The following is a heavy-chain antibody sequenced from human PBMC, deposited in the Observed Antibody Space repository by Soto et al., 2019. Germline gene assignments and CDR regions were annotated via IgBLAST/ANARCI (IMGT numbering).Heavy chain of an antibody. V-gene: IGHV3-53*01. CDR2: IYSGGST. Sequence: LRLSCAASGFTLSSNYMSWVRQAPGKGLEWVSVIYSGGSTYYADSVKGRFTISRDNSKNTLYLQMNSLRAEDTAVYYCARDSSSWALDYWGQGTLVTVSS. D-gene: IGHD6-13*01. CDR1: GFTLSSNY. CDR3: ARDSSSWALDY. J-gene: IGHJ4*02.